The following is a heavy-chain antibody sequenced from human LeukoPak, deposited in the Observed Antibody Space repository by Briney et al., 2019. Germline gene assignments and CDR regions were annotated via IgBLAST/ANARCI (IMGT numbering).Heavy chain of an antibody. CDR1: GFTVDSNY. CDR2: IYTGGNT. D-gene: IGHD3-22*01. CDR3: ARGDDSGYYDYFDY. J-gene: IGHJ4*02. Sequence: GGSLRLSCAASGFTVDSNYLSWVRQAPGKGLEWVSTIYTGGNTYYAASVKGRFTISRVFSKNTVFLHMNSLRAEDTAMYYCARGDDSGYYDYFDYWGQGALVTVSS. V-gene: IGHV3-53*01.